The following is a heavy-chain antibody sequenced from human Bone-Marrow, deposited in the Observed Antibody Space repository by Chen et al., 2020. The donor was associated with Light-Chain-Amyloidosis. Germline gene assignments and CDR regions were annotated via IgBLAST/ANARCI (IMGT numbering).Heavy chain of an antibody. J-gene: IGHJ3*02. CDR2: ISYDGSNN. D-gene: IGHD3-22*01. CDR1: GFTFSSYG. V-gene: IGHV3-30*18. Sequence: QVQLVESGGGVVQPGRSLRLSCAASGFTFSSYGMHWVRQAPGKGLEWVAVISYDGSNNYYADSVKGRFTISRDNSKNTLYLQMNSRRAEDTAVYYCAKGGYYDRTPDSFDIWGQGTMVTVSS. CDR3: AKGGYYDRTPDSFDI.